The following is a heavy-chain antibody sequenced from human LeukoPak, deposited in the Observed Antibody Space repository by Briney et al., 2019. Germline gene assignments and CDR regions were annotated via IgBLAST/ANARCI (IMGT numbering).Heavy chain of an antibody. CDR3: ATAAPSSGSYSL. V-gene: IGHV4-30-4*01. CDR1: GGSISSGDYY. Sequence: SQTLSLTCTVSGGSISSGDYYWSWIRQPPGKGLEWIGYIYYSGSTYYNPSLKSRVTISVDTSKNQFSLKLSSVTAADTAVYYCATAAPSSGSYSLWGQGTLVTVSS. J-gene: IGHJ4*02. CDR2: IYYSGST. D-gene: IGHD1-26*01.